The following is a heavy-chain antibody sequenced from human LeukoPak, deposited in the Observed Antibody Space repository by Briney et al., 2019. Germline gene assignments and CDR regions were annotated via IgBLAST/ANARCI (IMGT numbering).Heavy chain of an antibody. J-gene: IGHJ4*02. CDR2: INPNSGGT. CDR3: ASSSSWYLGYFDY. Sequence: ASGKVSCKASGYTFTGYYMHWVRQAPGQGLEWMGWINPNSGGTNYAQKFQGRVTMTRDTSISTAYMELSRLRSDDTAVYYCASSSSWYLGYFDYWGQGTLVTVSS. D-gene: IGHD6-13*01. V-gene: IGHV1-2*02. CDR1: GYTFTGYY.